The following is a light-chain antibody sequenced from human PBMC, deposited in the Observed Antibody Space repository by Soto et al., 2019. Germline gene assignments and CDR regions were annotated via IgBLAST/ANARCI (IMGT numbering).Light chain of an antibody. V-gene: IGKV3-20*01. CDR3: QQYGSSIT. J-gene: IGKJ5*01. Sequence: ESVLTQSPGTLSLSPGERATLSCRAGQSITTNYLAWYQQRFGQAPRLLIHGASSRATGIPDRFSGSGSGTDFTLTISRLEPDDFAVYYCQQYGSSITFGQGTRLEIK. CDR1: QSITTNY. CDR2: GAS.